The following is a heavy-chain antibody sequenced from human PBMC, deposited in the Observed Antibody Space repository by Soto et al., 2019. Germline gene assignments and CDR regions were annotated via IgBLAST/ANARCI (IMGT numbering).Heavy chain of an antibody. D-gene: IGHD3-16*01. CDR2: IIPMFATA. CDR1: GGTFSTYA. J-gene: IGHJ4*02. Sequence: QVQLVQSGAEVKKPGSSVKVSCKASGGTFSTYAISWVRQAPGQGLEWMGRIIPMFATANYAQKFQGRVTITADDFTNTVYMEVSSLRSEATAVYYCATGTPNFGAAVDHWGQGTLVTVSS. CDR3: ATGTPNFGAAVDH. V-gene: IGHV1-69*01.